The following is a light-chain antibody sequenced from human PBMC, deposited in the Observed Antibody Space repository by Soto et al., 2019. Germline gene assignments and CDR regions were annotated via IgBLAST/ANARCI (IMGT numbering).Light chain of an antibody. CDR1: QSVSSN. CDR2: GAS. J-gene: IGKJ5*01. CDR3: QQYDNWLS. V-gene: IGKV3-15*01. Sequence: EIMMTQSPATLSVSPGERATLSCRVSQSVSSNLAWYQQKPGQAPRLLVYGASTRATDVPARFSGSGSGTDFTLTISSLQSEDYAVYYCQQYDNWLSFGQGTRLEIK.